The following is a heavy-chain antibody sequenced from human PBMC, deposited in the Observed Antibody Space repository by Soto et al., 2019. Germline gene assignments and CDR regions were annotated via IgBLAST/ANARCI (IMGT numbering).Heavy chain of an antibody. V-gene: IGHV4-31*03. Sequence: SETLSLTCTVSGGSISSGGHYWSWIRQLPGEGLEWIGNIYSRGSTYYNPSLKSRGIISVDTSKTQFFLKLSSVTAADTAVYYCARGDYDSSGGGMDVWGQGTTVTVSS. D-gene: IGHD3-22*01. CDR2: IYSRGST. J-gene: IGHJ6*02. CDR3: ARGDYDSSGGGMDV. CDR1: GGSISSGGHY.